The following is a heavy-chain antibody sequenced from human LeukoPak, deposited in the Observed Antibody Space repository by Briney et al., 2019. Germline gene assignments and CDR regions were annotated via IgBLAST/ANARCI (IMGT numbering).Heavy chain of an antibody. J-gene: IGHJ6*03. CDR1: GGSISSYY. CDR3: ARDRAGATLVGRRENYCYMDV. D-gene: IGHD1-26*01. V-gene: IGHV4-59*01. CDR2: IYYSGST. Sequence: PSETLSLTCTVSGGSISSYYWSWIRQPPGKGLEWIGYIYYSGSTNYNPSLKSRVTISVDTSRNQFSLKLSSVTAADTAVYYCARDRAGATLVGRRENYCYMDVWGKGTTVTVSS.